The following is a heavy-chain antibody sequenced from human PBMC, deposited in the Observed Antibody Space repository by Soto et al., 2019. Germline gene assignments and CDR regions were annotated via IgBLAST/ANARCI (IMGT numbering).Heavy chain of an antibody. J-gene: IGHJ6*03. D-gene: IGHD4-4*01. CDR3: ARGRSTVKNYYYYYMDV. V-gene: IGHV3-72*01. CDR2: TRNKANSYTT. CDR1: GFTFSDHY. Sequence: GESLKISCAASGFTFSDHYMDWVRQAPGKGLEWVGRTRNKANSYTTEYAASVKGRFTISRDDSKNSLYLQMNSLKTEDTAVYYCARGRSTVKNYYYYYMDVWGKGTTVTVSS.